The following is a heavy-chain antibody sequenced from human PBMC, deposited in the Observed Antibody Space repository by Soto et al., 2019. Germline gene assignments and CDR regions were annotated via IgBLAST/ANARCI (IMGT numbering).Heavy chain of an antibody. Sequence: EVQLVESGGGLVQPGGSLRLSCVASGFTFSSYWMHWVRQAPGKGLVWVSSISNDGSSTSYADPVKGRFTISRDNAKNTLYLQMNSLRAEDPAVYYCARLPNKSPQNWGQGTLVIASP. CDR1: GFTFSSYW. J-gene: IGHJ1*01. CDR3: ARLPNKSPQN. CDR2: ISNDGSST. V-gene: IGHV3-74*01.